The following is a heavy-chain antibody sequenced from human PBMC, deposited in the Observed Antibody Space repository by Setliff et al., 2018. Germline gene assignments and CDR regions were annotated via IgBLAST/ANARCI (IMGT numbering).Heavy chain of an antibody. D-gene: IGHD6-13*01. J-gene: IGHJ4*02. CDR2: ISGHNGDT. CDR3: ARADYSSSLHYFDC. Sequence: ASVKVSCKTSGYPFTSYGLSWVRQAPGQGLEWMGWISGHNGDTKLAQNFQGRVTVTTDTFPNTGYMELRSLRSDDTAFYYCARADYSSSLHYFDCWGQGTLVTVSS. CDR1: GYPFTSYG. V-gene: IGHV1-18*01.